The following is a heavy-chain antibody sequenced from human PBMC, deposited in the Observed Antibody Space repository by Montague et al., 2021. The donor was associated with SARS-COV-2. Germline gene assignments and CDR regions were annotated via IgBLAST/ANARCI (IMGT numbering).Heavy chain of an antibody. D-gene: IGHD6-13*01. CDR1: GXSISSSSYY. J-gene: IGHJ6*02. CDR3: ARVGRQQLVRLSGMDV. Sequence: SETLSLTCTVSGXSISSSSYYWGWIRQPPGKGLEWIGSIYYGGSTYYKRSVKSRVTISVDTSKNQFSLKLRSVTAADTAVYYCARVGRQQLVRLSGMDVWGQGTTVTVSS. V-gene: IGHV4-39*07. CDR2: IYYGGST.